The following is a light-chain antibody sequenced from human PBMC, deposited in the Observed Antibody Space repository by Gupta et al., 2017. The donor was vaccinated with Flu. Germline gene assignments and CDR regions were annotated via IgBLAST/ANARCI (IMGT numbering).Light chain of an antibody. V-gene: IGLV2-8*01. J-gene: IGLJ3*02. Sequence: QSALTQPPSASGSPGQSVTISCTGTSSDVGAYNYVSRYQQYPGKVPKLLIYEVTKRPSGVPDRFSGSKSGNTASLTVSGLQAEDEADFYCSSYVGGDRLVFGGGTKLTVL. CDR2: EVT. CDR1: SSDVGAYNY. CDR3: SSYVGGDRLV.